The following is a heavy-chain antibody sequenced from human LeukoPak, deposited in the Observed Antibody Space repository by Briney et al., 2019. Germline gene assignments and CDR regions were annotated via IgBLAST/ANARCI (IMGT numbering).Heavy chain of an antibody. CDR1: GFTFSSYW. Sequence: GGSLRLSCAASGFTFSSYWMSWVRQAPGKGLEWVANIKQDGSEKYYADSVKGRFTISRDNSKNTLYLQMNSLRAEDTAVYYCAKQSNFQHWGQGTLVTVSS. J-gene: IGHJ1*01. CDR2: IKQDGSEK. CDR3: AKQSNFQH. V-gene: IGHV3-7*01. D-gene: IGHD1/OR15-1a*01.